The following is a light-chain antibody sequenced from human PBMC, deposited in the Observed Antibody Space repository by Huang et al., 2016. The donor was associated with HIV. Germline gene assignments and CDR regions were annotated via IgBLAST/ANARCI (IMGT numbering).Light chain of an antibody. J-gene: IGKJ5*01. CDR2: GAS. CDR1: QSVSSN. V-gene: IGKV3-15*01. Sequence: EIVMTQSPATLSVSPGERATLSCRARQSVSSNLAWYQQKPGQAPRLLIYGASTRATGIPARFSGSVSGTEFTLTISSLQSEDFAVYYCQQYNNWPPLITFGQGTRLEIK. CDR3: QQYNNWPPLIT.